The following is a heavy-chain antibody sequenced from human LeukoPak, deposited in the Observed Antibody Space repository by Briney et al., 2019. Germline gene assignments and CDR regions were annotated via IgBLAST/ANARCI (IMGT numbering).Heavy chain of an antibody. D-gene: IGHD2-8*01. V-gene: IGHV4-34*01. Sequence: PSETLSLTCGVYGGSFSGYYWTWIRQSPGMGLEWIGEIIHSGSTNYNPSLTSRVTISVDTSKNQFSLELSSVTAADTAVYYCARGILVTVYAAFDYWGQGTLVTASS. CDR1: GGSFSGYY. CDR2: IIHSGST. CDR3: ARGILVTVYAAFDY. J-gene: IGHJ4*02.